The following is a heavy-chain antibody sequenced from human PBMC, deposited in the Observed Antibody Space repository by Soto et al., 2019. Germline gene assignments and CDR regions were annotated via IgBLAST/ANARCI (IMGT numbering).Heavy chain of an antibody. CDR2: IYWDDDK. CDR1: GFSLSTSGVG. CDR3: AHSQTYDYIWVGAFDI. Sequence: QITLKESGPTLVKPTQTLTLTCTFSGFSLSTSGVGVGWIRQPPGKALEWLALIYWDDDKRYSPSLKSRLTITKDTSKNQVVLTMTNIDPVDTATYYCAHSQTYDYIWVGAFDIWGQGTMVTVSS. J-gene: IGHJ3*02. V-gene: IGHV2-5*02. D-gene: IGHD3-16*01.